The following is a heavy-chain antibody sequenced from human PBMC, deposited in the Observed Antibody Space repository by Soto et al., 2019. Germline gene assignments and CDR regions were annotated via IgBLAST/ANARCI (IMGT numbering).Heavy chain of an antibody. D-gene: IGHD3-9*01. CDR1: GFTFSSYG. V-gene: IGHV3-33*01. Sequence: LRLSCAASGFTFSSYGMHWVRQAPGKGLEWVAVIWYDGSNKYYADSVKGRFTISRDNSKNTLYLQMNSLRAEDTAVYYCARDRKAYYESLRYYYYYGMDVWGQGTTVTVSS. J-gene: IGHJ6*02. CDR3: ARDRKAYYESLRYYYYYGMDV. CDR2: IWYDGSNK.